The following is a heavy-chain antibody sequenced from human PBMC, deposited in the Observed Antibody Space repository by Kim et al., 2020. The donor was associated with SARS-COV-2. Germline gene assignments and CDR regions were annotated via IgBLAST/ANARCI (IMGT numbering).Heavy chain of an antibody. D-gene: IGHD6-13*01. CDR3: AKDNRIAAAGTYYFDY. Sequence: SVKGRFTISRDNSKNTLYLQMNSLRAEDTAVYYCAKDNRIAAAGTYYFDYWGQGTLVTVSS. V-gene: IGHV3-23*01. J-gene: IGHJ4*02.